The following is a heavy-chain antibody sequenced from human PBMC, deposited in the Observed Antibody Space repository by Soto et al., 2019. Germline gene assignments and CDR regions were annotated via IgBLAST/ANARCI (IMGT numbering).Heavy chain of an antibody. D-gene: IGHD6-13*01. CDR1: GYTFFTYD. CDR3: SRQHGPTTSENGFDP. J-gene: IGHJ5*02. CDR2: LSTYSGDT. V-gene: IGHV1-18*01. Sequence: QVHLVQSGVAVQTPGASVKVSCQASGYTFFTYDISWVRQAPGQGLEWMGWLSTYSGDTKYAQKFQGRVTMTTATSTTTAYLELRSLRSDDTAVYYCSRQHGPTTSENGFDPWGQGTLVTVAS.